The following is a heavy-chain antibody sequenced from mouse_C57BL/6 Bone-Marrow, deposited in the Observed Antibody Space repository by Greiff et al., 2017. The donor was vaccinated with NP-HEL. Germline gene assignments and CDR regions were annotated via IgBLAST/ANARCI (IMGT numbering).Heavy chain of an antibody. J-gene: IGHJ4*01. CDR2: IDPSDSET. D-gene: IGHD2-4*01. Sequence: QVQLQQPGAELVRPGSSVKLSCKASGYTFTSYWMHWVKQRPIQGLEWIGNIDPSDSETHYNQKFKDKATMTVDKSSSTAYMQLSSLTSEDSAVYDCARDDYDRGYAMDYWGQGTSVTVSA. CDR3: ARDDYDRGYAMDY. V-gene: IGHV1-52*01. CDR1: GYTFTSYW.